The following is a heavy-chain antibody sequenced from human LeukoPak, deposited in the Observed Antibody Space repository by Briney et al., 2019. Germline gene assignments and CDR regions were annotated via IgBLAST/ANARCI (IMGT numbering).Heavy chain of an antibody. CDR3: ARVSRGFRRVTPNSGSDY. J-gene: IGHJ4*02. CDR1: GDSFSNYY. Sequence: SETLSLTCTVSGDSFSNYYWSWIRQSPGKGLEWIGYISYSGSTNQNPSLKSRVTISVDTSKNQFSLKLSSVTAADTAVYYCARVSRGFRRVTPNSGSDYWGQGTLVTVSS. V-gene: IGHV4-59*12. CDR2: ISYSGST. D-gene: IGHD3-10*01.